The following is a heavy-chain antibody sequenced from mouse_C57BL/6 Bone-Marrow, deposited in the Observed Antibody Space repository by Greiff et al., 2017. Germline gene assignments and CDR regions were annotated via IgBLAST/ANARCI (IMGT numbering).Heavy chain of an antibody. J-gene: IGHJ1*03. V-gene: IGHV8-8*01. CDR3: ARIRYGISLHWYFDV. CDR1: GFSLSTFGMG. CDR2: IWWDDDK. Sequence: QVTLKVSGPGILQPSQTLSLTCSFSGFSLSTFGMGVGWIRQPSGKGLEWLAPIWWDDDKYYNPALKSRLTISKDTSKNQVFLKIANVDTADTATYYCARIRYGISLHWYFDVWGTGTTVTVSS. D-gene: IGHD1-1*01.